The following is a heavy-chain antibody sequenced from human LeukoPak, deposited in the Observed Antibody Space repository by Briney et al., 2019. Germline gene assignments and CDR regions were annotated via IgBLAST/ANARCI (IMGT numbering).Heavy chain of an antibody. CDR1: GGSFSGYY. CDR3: ARDRAMIVVVMVPYYFDY. J-gene: IGHJ4*02. V-gene: IGHV4-34*01. CDR2: INHSGST. Sequence: PSETLSLTCAVYGGSFSGYYWSWIRQPPGKGLEWIGEINHSGSTNYNPSLKSRVTISVDTSKNQFSLKLSSVTAADTAVYYCARDRAMIVVVMVPYYFDYWGQGTLVTVSS. D-gene: IGHD3-22*01.